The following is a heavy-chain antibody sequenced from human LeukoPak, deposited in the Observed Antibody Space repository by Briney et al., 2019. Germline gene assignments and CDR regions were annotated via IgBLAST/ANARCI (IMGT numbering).Heavy chain of an antibody. CDR2: IRTKAYGGTT. Sequence: GGSLRLSCTASGFTFGDYVMSWVRQAPGKGREWVGFIRTKAYGGTTEYAASVEDRFTISRDDSKSIAYLQMSSLKTEDTAVYYCTRDPYGEHAWENDWFDPWGQGTLVTVSS. CDR3: TRDPYGEHAWENDWFDP. CDR1: GFTFGDYV. D-gene: IGHD4/OR15-4a*01. V-gene: IGHV3-49*04. J-gene: IGHJ5*02.